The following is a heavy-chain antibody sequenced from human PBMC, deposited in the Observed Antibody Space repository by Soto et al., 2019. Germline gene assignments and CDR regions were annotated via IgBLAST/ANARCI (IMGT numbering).Heavy chain of an antibody. V-gene: IGHV3-7*01. Sequence: ESGGGLVQPGGSLRLSCAASGFTFSSYWMSWVRQAPGKGLEWVANIKQDGSEKYYVDSVKGRFTISRDNAKNSLYLQMNSLRAEDTAVYYCARGRGGSNRYRAYYYYYMDVWGKGTTVTVSS. J-gene: IGHJ6*03. D-gene: IGHD4-4*01. CDR2: IKQDGSEK. CDR1: GFTFSSYW. CDR3: ARGRGGSNRYRAYYYYYMDV.